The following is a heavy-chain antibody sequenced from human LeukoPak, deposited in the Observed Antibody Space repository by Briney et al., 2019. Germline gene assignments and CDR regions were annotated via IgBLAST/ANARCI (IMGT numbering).Heavy chain of an antibody. Sequence: GGSLRLSCAASGFTFSSYAMHWVRQAPGKGLEWVAVISYDGSNKYYADSVKGRFTISRDNSKNTLYLQMNSLRAEDTAVYYCASDRGSGWYVVYYFDYWGQGTLVTVSA. CDR1: GFTFSSYA. D-gene: IGHD6-19*01. CDR2: ISYDGSNK. J-gene: IGHJ4*02. V-gene: IGHV3-30-3*01. CDR3: ASDRGSGWYVVYYFDY.